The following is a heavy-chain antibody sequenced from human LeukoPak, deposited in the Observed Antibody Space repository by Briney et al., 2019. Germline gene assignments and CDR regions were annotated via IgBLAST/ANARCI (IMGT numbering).Heavy chain of an antibody. CDR1: GGSFSGYY. Sequence: SETLSLTCAVYGGSFSGYYWSWIRQPPGKGLEWIGEINHSGSTNYNPSLKSRVTISVDTSKNQFSLKLSSVTAADTAVYYCARIGVVNPLRIDYWGQGTLVTVSS. CDR3: ARIGVVNPLRIDY. D-gene: IGHD3-22*01. J-gene: IGHJ4*02. CDR2: INHSGST. V-gene: IGHV4-34*01.